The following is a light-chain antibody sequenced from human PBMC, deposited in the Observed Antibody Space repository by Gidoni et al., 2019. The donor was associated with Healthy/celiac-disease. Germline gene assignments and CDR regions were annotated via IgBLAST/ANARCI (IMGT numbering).Light chain of an antibody. V-gene: IGLV2-23*02. Sequence: QSALPQPASVSGSPGPSITISCTGTSSDVGSYNLVSWYQQHPGKAPKLMIYEVSQRPSGVSHRFSGSKSGNTASLTISGLQAEDEADYYCCSYAGSSTLEVFGGGTKLTVL. CDR1: SSDVGSYNL. J-gene: IGLJ2*01. CDR2: EVS. CDR3: CSYAGSSTLEV.